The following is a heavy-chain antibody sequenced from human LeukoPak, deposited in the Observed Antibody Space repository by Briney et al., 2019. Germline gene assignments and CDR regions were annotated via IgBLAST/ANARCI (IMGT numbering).Heavy chain of an antibody. J-gene: IGHJ3*02. V-gene: IGHV4-4*02. Sequence: PSETLSLTCAVSGGSISSSNWWCWVRQPPGKGLEWIGEIYHSGSTNYNPSLKSRVTISVDKSKNQFSLKLSSVTAADTAVYYCARDPYLPDYGDSSGAFDIWGQGTMVTVSS. CDR2: IYHSGST. CDR1: GGSISSSNW. CDR3: ARDPYLPDYGDSSGAFDI. D-gene: IGHD4-17*01.